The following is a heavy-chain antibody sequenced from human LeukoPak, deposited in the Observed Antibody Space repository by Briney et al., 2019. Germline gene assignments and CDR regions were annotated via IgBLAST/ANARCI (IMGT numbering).Heavy chain of an antibody. Sequence: GGSLRLSCAVSGFIFNSYAMSWVRQAPGKGLEWVSSISASGGSTYHADSVKGRFTISRDNSKNTAHLQMNSLRADDTALYYCAKGALAAAGSGFEYWGQGTLVTVFS. CDR2: ISASGGST. CDR1: GFIFNSYA. D-gene: IGHD6-13*01. CDR3: AKGALAAAGSGFEY. V-gene: IGHV3-23*01. J-gene: IGHJ4*02.